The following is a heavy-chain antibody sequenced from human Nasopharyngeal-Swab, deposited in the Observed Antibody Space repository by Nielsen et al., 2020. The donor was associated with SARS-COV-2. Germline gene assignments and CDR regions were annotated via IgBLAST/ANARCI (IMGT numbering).Heavy chain of an antibody. CDR3: ARIAGRGSIYYYYMDV. CDR2: ISGSGSYV. D-gene: IGHD1-26*01. V-gene: IGHV3-21*01. J-gene: IGHJ6*03. CDR1: GFTFTSYS. Sequence: GGSLRLSCAGSGFTFTSYSMIWVRQVPGAGLEWVSSISGSGSYVYYADPVKGRFTISKDSAKNSLYLQMNSLRADDTAVYFCARIAGRGSIYYYYMDVWGTGTTVTASS.